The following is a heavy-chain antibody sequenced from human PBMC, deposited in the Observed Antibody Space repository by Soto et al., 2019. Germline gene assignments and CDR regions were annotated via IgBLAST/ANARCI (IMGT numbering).Heavy chain of an antibody. Sequence: GWSLRLSCAASGFTFINYGVHWVRQAPGKGLEWVAVIWYDGSSEYYTESVKGRFTISRDNSKNTLYLQMNSLRAEDTAVYYCARVPGSGTYYDNRIANDAFDIWGQGTMVTVSS. J-gene: IGHJ3*02. D-gene: IGHD3-10*01. CDR1: GFTFINYG. CDR3: ARVPGSGTYYDNRIANDAFDI. V-gene: IGHV3-33*01. CDR2: IWYDGSSE.